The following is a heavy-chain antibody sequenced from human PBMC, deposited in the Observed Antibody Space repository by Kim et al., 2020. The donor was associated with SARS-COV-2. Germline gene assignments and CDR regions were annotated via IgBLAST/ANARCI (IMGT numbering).Heavy chain of an antibody. CDR2: ISYDGSNT. CDR1: GFTFSSYG. CDR3: AKDQHGGKSNYYYGMDV. J-gene: IGHJ6*02. Sequence: GGSLRLSCAASGFTFSSYGMHWVRQAPGKGLEWVAVISYDGSNTYYADSVKGRFTISRDNSKNTMYLQMNSLRAEDTAVFYCAKDQHGGKSNYYYGMDVWGQGTTVTVSS. V-gene: IGHV3-30*18.